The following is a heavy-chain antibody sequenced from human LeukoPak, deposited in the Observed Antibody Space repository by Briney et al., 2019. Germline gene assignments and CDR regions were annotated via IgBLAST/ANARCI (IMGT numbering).Heavy chain of an antibody. Sequence: VASVKVSCKASGGTFNSSGISWVRQAPGQGLECMGGIISFFGAAHYIQKFQGRLTITADESTSTAYMELSSLTSEDTAVYYCTRDPSVDYDLLSHWFDPWGQGTLVTVSS. CDR2: IISFFGAA. CDR1: GGTFNSSG. D-gene: IGHD3-9*01. J-gene: IGHJ5*02. CDR3: TRDPSVDYDLLSHWFDP. V-gene: IGHV1-69*13.